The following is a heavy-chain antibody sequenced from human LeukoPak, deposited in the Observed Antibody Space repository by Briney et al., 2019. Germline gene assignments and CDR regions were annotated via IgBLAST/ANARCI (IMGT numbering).Heavy chain of an antibody. CDR1: GGSVSSGSYY. J-gene: IGHJ3*02. CDR3: ARRGTGRRSFDI. D-gene: IGHD3/OR15-3a*01. V-gene: IGHV4-61*01. CDR2: ISYSGST. Sequence: PSETLSLTWTVSGGSVSSGSYYWTWIRQPPGKGLEWIGYISYSGSTNFNPSLKSRVTISVDTSKNQFSLNLSSVTAADTAVYYCARRGTGRRSFDIWGQGTMVTVSS.